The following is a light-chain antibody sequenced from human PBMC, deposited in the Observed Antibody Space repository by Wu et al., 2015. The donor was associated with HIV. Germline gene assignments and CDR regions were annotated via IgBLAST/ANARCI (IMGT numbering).Light chain of an antibody. CDR2: DAS. V-gene: IGKV1-33*01. J-gene: IGKJ1*01. CDR3: QQYDNLPHGWT. Sequence: DIQMTQSPSSLSASVGDRVTITCQASQDISNYLNWYQQKPGKAPKLLIYDASNLETGVPSRFSGSGSGTDFTFTISSLQPEDIATYYCQQYDNLPHGWTFGQGTKVEIK. CDR1: QDISNY.